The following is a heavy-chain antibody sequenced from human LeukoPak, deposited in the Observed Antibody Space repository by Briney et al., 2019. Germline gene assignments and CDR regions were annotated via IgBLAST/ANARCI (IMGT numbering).Heavy chain of an antibody. CDR1: GFTFSSYG. Sequence: GGSLRLSCAASGFTFSSYGMHWVRQAPGKGLEWVAVISYDGSNKYYADSVKGRSTISRDNSKNTLYLQMNSLRAEDTAVYYCAKVTSRTGGFDYWGQGTLVTVSS. CDR3: AKVTSRTGGFDY. J-gene: IGHJ4*02. V-gene: IGHV3-30*18. D-gene: IGHD1-14*01. CDR2: ISYDGSNK.